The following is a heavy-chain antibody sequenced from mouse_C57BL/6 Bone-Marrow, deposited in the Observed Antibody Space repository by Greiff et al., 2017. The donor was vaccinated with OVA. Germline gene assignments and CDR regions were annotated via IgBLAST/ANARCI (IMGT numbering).Heavy chain of an antibody. Sequence: QVQLKQPGAELVKPGASVKLSCKASGYTFTSYWMQWVKQRPGQGLEWIGEIDPSDSYTNYNQKFKGKATLTVDTSSSTAYMQLSSLTSEDSAVYYCARRGRRPCAYWGQGTLVTVSA. J-gene: IGHJ3*01. CDR1: GYTFTSYW. V-gene: IGHV1-50*01. D-gene: IGHD2-12*01. CDR2: IDPSDSYT. CDR3: ARRGRRPCAY.